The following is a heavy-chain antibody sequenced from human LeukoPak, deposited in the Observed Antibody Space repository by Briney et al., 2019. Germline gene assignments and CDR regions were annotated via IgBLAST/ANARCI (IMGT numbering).Heavy chain of an antibody. Sequence: GGSLRLSCAASGFTVSSNYMSWVRQAPGKGLEWVSVIYSGGSTYYTDSLKGRFTISRDNSKNTLYLQMNSLRAEDTAVYYCASLYTRSALTNWFDPWGQGTLVTVSS. CDR2: IYSGGST. CDR3: ASLYTRSALTNWFDP. CDR1: GFTVSSNY. V-gene: IGHV3-53*01. D-gene: IGHD1-1*01. J-gene: IGHJ5*02.